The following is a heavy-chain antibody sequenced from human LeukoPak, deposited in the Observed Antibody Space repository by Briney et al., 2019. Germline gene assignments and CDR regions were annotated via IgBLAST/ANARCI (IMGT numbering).Heavy chain of an antibody. V-gene: IGHV1-2*02. CDR3: ARAGSRGGSYYYYMDV. D-gene: IGHD3-16*01. Sequence: ASVKVSCKASGYTFTVYSMHWVRQAPGQGLEWMGWINPNSGDTKYSQNFQGRVTMSWDTSISTAYMELNRLTSDDTAVYYCARAGSRGGSYYYYMDVWGKGTTVTISS. J-gene: IGHJ6*03. CDR1: GYTFTVYS. CDR2: INPNSGDT.